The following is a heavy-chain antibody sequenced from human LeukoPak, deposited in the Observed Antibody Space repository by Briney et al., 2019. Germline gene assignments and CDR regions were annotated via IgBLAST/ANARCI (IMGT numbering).Heavy chain of an antibody. CDR1: GFSFSDHY. D-gene: IGHD3-3*01. J-gene: IGHJ3*02. Sequence: PGGSLRLSCAASGFSFSDHYMDWVRQAPGKGLEWVGRITYKANSYTTHYAASVEGRFTISRDDSRNSLYLQVNSLKTEDTAVYYCARRLLVHDGFDIWGQGTMVTVSS. CDR2: ITYKANSYTT. V-gene: IGHV3-72*01. CDR3: ARRLLVHDGFDI.